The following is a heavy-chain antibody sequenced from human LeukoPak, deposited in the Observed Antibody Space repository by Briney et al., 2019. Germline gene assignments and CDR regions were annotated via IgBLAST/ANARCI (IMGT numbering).Heavy chain of an antibody. CDR3: ARHPSSYCGGDCPIDY. CDR2: ITSSGSYI. CDR1: AFSFSNYN. Sequence: GSLRLSCAASAFSFSNYNMNWVRQAPGKGLEWVSSITSSGSYIYYADSVKGRFTISRDNAKNSLYLQMNSLRAEDTALYYCARHPSSYCGGDCPIDYWGQGTLVTVSS. V-gene: IGHV3-21*04. J-gene: IGHJ4*02. D-gene: IGHD2-21*02.